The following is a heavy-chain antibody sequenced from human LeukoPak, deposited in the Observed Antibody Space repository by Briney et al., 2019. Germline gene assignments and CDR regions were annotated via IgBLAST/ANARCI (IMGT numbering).Heavy chain of an antibody. CDR1: GGTFSSYA. J-gene: IGHJ4*02. CDR3: AREEGGYFDY. D-gene: IGHD3-16*01. V-gene: IGHV1-69*04. CDR2: IIPILGIA. Sequence: ASVKVSCKASGGTFSSYAISWVRQAPGQGLEWMGRIIPILGIANYAQKFQGRVTITADKSTSTAYMELSSLRSEDTALYYCAREEGGYFDYWGQGTLVTVSS.